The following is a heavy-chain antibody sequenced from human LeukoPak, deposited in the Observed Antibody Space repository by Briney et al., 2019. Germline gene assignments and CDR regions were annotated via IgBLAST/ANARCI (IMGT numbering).Heavy chain of an antibody. CDR1: GFTFSNCD. D-gene: IGHD2-21*01. Sequence: GGSLRLSCAASGFTFSNCDMHWIRQAPGKGLEWVSCISGSGGSTYYADSVKGRFTVSRDNSKNSLYLQMNSLRAEDTAVYFCAKAVVALAPFDYWGQGALVTVSS. CDR3: AKAVVALAPFDY. J-gene: IGHJ4*02. CDR2: ISGSGGST. V-gene: IGHV3-23*01.